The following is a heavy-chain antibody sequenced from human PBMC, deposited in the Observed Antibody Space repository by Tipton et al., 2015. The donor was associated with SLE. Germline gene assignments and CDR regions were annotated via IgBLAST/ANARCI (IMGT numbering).Heavy chain of an antibody. J-gene: IGHJ6*03. Sequence: QLVQSGAEVMKPGASVKVSCKASGYTFSRYYMHWVRQAPGQGLEWMGIINPSGGSTSYAQNFQGRVTMTRDTSTSTVYMELSSLRSEDTAVYYCARAPLGNCSGGRCANYYYMDVWGKGTTVTVSS. D-gene: IGHD2-15*01. CDR1: GYTFSRYY. V-gene: IGHV1-46*01. CDR2: INPSGGST. CDR3: ARAPLGNCSGGRCANYYYMDV.